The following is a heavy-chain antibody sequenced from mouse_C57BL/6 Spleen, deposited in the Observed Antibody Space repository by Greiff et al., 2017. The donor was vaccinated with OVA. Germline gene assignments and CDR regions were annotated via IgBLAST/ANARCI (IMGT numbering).Heavy chain of an antibody. CDR3: ARREHYYAMDY. Sequence: VQLQQSGPVLVKPGASVKISCKASGYTFTDYYMNWVKQSHGKSLEWIGVINPYNGGTSYNQKFKGKATLTVDKSSSTAYMELNSLTSEDSAVYYCARREHYYAMDYWGQGTSVTVSS. CDR2: INPYNGGT. J-gene: IGHJ4*01. CDR1: GYTFTDYY. V-gene: IGHV1-19*01.